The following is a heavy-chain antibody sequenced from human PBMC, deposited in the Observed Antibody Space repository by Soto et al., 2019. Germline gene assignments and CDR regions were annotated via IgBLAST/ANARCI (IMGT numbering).Heavy chain of an antibody. J-gene: IGHJ4*02. Sequence: XGSLILSCSASGVTLSSYSMNWVRQAPGKGLDWVSSISSSSSYIYYADSVKGRFTISRDNAKNSLYLQMNSLRAEDTAVYYCASLVATGYWGQGTLVTVSS. CDR1: GVTLSSYS. CDR2: ISSSSSYI. V-gene: IGHV3-21*01. D-gene: IGHD5-12*01. CDR3: ASLVATGY.